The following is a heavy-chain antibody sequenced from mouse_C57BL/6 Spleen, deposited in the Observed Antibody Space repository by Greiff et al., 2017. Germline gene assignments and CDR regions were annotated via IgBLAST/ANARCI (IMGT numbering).Heavy chain of an antibody. CDR2: INPSTGGT. Sequence: EVQLVESGPELVKPGASVKISCTASGYSFTGYYMNWVKQSPEKSLEWIGEINPSTGGTTYNQKFKAKATLTVDKSSSTAYMHLKSLTSEDSAVDYCARYYYGSDSYYAMDYWGQGTSVTVSS. D-gene: IGHD1-1*01. CDR3: ARYYYGSDSYYAMDY. CDR1: GYSFTGYY. V-gene: IGHV1-42*01. J-gene: IGHJ4*01.